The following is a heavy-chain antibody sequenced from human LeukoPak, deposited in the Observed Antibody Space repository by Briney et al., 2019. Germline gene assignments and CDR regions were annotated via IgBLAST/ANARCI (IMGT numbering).Heavy chain of an antibody. Sequence: GGSLRLSCAASGFTFSGYAMSWVRQAPGKGLEWVSAISGSGGSTYYADSVKGRFTISRDNSKNTLYLQMNSLRAEDTAVYYCAKLTYCGGDCPWGQGTLVTVSS. D-gene: IGHD2-21*02. CDR3: AKLTYCGGDCP. CDR2: ISGSGGST. V-gene: IGHV3-23*01. J-gene: IGHJ5*02. CDR1: GFTFSGYA.